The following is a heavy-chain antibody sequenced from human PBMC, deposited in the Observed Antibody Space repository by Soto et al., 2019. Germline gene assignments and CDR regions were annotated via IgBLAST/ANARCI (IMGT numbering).Heavy chain of an antibody. CDR1: GGSFSGYY. CDR2: INHSGST. Sequence: SETLSLTSAVYGGSFSGYYWSWIRQPPGKGLGWIGEINHSGSTNYNPSLKSRVTISVDTSKNQFSLKLSSVTAADTAVYYCAREAPGYCSSTSCYTGDYYYGMDVWGQGTTVTVSS. V-gene: IGHV4-34*01. CDR3: AREAPGYCSSTSCYTGDYYYGMDV. D-gene: IGHD2-2*02. J-gene: IGHJ6*02.